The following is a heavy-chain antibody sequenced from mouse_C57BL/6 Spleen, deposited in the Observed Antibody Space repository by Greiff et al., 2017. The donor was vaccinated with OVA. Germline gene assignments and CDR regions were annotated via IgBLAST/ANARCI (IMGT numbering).Heavy chain of an antibody. CDR2: IWSGGST. Sequence: VQLKESGPGLVQPSQSLSITCTVSGFSLTSYGVHWVRQSPGKGLEWLGVIWSGGSTDYNAAFISRLSISKDNSKSQVFFKMNSLQADDTAIYYCATNYGSSAWFAYWGQGTLVTVSA. CDR1: GFSLTSYG. V-gene: IGHV2-2*01. J-gene: IGHJ3*01. D-gene: IGHD1-1*01. CDR3: ATNYGSSAWFAY.